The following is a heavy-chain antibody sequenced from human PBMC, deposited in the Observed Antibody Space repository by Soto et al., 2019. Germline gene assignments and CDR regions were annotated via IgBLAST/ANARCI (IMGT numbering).Heavy chain of an antibody. CDR2: ISYDGSNK. J-gene: IGHJ4*02. V-gene: IGHV3-30*18. CDR3: AKEYYDFWSGYPARSQFDY. Sequence: GGSLRLSCAASGFTFSSYGMHWVRQAPGKGLEWVAVISYDGSNKYYADSVKGRFTISRDNSKNTLYLQMNSLRAEDTAVYYCAKEYYDFWSGYPARSQFDYWGQGTLVTVSS. CDR1: GFTFSSYG. D-gene: IGHD3-3*01.